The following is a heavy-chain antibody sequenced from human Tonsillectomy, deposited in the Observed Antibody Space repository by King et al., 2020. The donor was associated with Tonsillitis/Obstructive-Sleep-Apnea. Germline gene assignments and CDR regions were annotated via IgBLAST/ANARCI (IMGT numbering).Heavy chain of an antibody. CDR3: ARGIVLMVYATFDY. V-gene: IGHV4-34*01. CDR1: GESFSGYY. J-gene: IGHJ4*02. Sequence: VQLQQWGAGLLKPSETLSLTCAVYGESFSGYYWSWIRQPPGKGLEWIGEINHSGSTNYNPSLKSRVTISVDTSKNQFSLKLSSVTAAVTAVYYCARGIVLMVYATFDYWGQGTLVTVSS. CDR2: INHSGST. D-gene: IGHD2-8*01.